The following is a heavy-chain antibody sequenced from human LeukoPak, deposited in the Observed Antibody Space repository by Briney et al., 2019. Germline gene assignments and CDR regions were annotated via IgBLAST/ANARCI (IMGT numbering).Heavy chain of an antibody. J-gene: IGHJ4*02. D-gene: IGHD2-2*01. CDR2: IYSGGST. V-gene: IGHV3-66*01. Sequence: GGSLRLSCAASGFTVSSNYMSWVRQAPGKGLEWVSVIYSGGSTYYADSVKGRFIISRDNSKNTLYLQMSSLRTEDMAVYYCVAYCGSNTCSFDYWGQGTMVTVSS. CDR3: VAYCGSNTCSFDY. CDR1: GFTVSSNY.